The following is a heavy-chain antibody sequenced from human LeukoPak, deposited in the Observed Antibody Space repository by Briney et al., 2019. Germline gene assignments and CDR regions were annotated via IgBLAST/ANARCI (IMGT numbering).Heavy chain of an antibody. Sequence: GRSLRLSCAVSGFTFNNYAMHWVRQAPGKGLEWVAFIRYDGSNKYYADSVKGRFTISRDNSKNTLYLQMNSLRAEDTAVYYCAKGLNGAIVVVTEYYFDYWGQGTLVTVSS. J-gene: IGHJ4*02. CDR3: AKGLNGAIVVVTEYYFDY. D-gene: IGHD2-21*02. V-gene: IGHV3-30*02. CDR1: GFTFNNYA. CDR2: IRYDGSNK.